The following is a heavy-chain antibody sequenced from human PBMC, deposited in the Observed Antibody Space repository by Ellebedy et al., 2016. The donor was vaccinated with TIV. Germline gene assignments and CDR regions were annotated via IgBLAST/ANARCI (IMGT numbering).Heavy chain of an antibody. J-gene: IGHJ5*02. Sequence: GESLKISCAASGFTFSSYWMHWVRQAPGKGLVWVSRINSDGSSTSYADSVKGRFTISRDNAKNTLYLQMNSLRAEDTAVYYCARGLGMVAMNWSDPWGQGTLVTVSS. CDR2: INSDGSST. CDR3: ARGLGMVAMNWSDP. V-gene: IGHV3-74*01. CDR1: GFTFSSYW. D-gene: IGHD5-12*01.